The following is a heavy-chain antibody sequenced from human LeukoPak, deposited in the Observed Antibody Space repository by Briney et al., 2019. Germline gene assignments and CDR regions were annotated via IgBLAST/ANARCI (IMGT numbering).Heavy chain of an antibody. J-gene: IGHJ6*02. Sequence: SETLSLTCAVYGGSFSGYYWSWIRQPPGKGLEWIAEINHSGSTNYNPSLKSRVTISVDTSKNQFSLKLSSVTAADTAVYYCARLYDRGVFYYYYGMDVWGQGTTVTVSS. D-gene: IGHD3-22*01. V-gene: IGHV4-34*01. CDR2: INHSGST. CDR1: GGSFSGYY. CDR3: ARLYDRGVFYYYYGMDV.